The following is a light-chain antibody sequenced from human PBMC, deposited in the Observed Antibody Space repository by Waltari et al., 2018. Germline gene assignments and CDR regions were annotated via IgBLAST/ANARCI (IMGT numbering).Light chain of an antibody. V-gene: IGKV3-20*01. CDR1: QSVGRY. CDR2: DAS. J-gene: IGKJ1*01. Sequence: EIVLTQSPGTLSLSPGERATISCRASQSVGRYLAWYQQKPGQAPRLLIYDASTRATGIPDRVSGSGSGTDFSLTISRLDSEDFAVYYCQKYVNLPATFGQGTKVEIK. CDR3: QKYVNLPAT.